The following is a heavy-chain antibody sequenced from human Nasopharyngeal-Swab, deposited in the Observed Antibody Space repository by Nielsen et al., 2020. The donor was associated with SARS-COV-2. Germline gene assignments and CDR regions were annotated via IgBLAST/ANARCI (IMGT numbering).Heavy chain of an antibody. J-gene: IGHJ6*02. V-gene: IGHV3-23*01. Sequence: GALRLSCAASGFTFSSYAMSWVRQAPGRGLEWVSIISGSGDTTYYADSVKDRFTISRDNSKNTLYLQTNSLRVEDTAVYYCAKAPYLRGLDVWGQGTTVTVSS. D-gene: IGHD2-21*01. CDR2: ISGSGDTT. CDR3: AKAPYLRGLDV. CDR1: GFTFSSYA.